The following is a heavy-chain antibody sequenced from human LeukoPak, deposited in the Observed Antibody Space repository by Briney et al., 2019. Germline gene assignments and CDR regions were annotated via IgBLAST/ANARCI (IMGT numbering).Heavy chain of an antibody. J-gene: IGHJ3*02. CDR1: TFTFSTYS. Sequence: GGSLRLSCAASTFTFSTYSMNWARQAPGKGLEWVPSISSSSDYIYYADSVKGRFTISRDNAKNSLYLQLNSLRAEDTAVYYCARDRDYYDSSGGMNAFDMWGQGTLVTVSS. CDR3: ARDRDYYDSSGGMNAFDM. D-gene: IGHD3-22*01. V-gene: IGHV3-21*01. CDR2: ISSSSDYI.